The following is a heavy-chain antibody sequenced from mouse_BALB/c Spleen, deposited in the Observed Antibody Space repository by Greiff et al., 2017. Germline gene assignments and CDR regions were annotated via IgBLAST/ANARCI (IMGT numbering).Heavy chain of an antibody. CDR3: ARGGYFDY. Sequence: QVQLQQSGPELVKPGASVKISCKASGYAFSSSWMNWVKQRPGQGLEWIGRIYPGDGDTNYNGKFKGKATLTADKSSSTAYMQLSSLTSVDSAVYFCARGGYFDYWGQGTTLTVSS. J-gene: IGHJ2*01. CDR2: IYPGDGDT. CDR1: GYAFSSSW. V-gene: IGHV1-82*01.